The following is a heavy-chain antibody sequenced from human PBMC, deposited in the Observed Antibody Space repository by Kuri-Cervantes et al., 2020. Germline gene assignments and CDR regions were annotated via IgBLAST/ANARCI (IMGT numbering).Heavy chain of an antibody. CDR3: AKVVFGDYSEIDS. V-gene: IGHV3-13*01. CDR1: GFTFSVYD. J-gene: IGHJ4*02. Sequence: GGSLRLSCVASGFTFSVYDIHWVRQVTGKGLEWVSGIGTAGDTYYPGSVKGRFTIFRDNSKNTLYLQMSSLRPEDTATYYCAKVVFGDYSEIDSWGQGTLVTVSS. CDR2: IGTAGDT. D-gene: IGHD4-17*01.